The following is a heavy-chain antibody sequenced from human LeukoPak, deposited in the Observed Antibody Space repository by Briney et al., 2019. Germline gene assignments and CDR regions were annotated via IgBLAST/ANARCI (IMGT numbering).Heavy chain of an antibody. V-gene: IGHV4-38-2*02. D-gene: IGHD1-26*01. J-gene: IGHJ5*02. Sequence: SETLSLTCTVSGYSISRGYYWGWIRQPPGKGLEWIGTISHSGSTYYNPSLKSRVIISLDTSKNQFSLTLSSVTAAETAVYYCARPPGSGIYYVDAWGQGILVTVSS. CDR2: ISHSGST. CDR3: ARPPGSGIYYVDA. CDR1: GYSISRGYY.